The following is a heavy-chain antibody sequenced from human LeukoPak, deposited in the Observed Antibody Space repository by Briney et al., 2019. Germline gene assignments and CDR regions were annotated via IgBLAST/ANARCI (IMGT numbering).Heavy chain of an antibody. Sequence: SETLSLTCTVSGDSISSYYWSWIRQPAGKGLEWIGRIYTSGSTNYNPSLKSRVTMSVDTSKNQFSLKLSSVTAADTAVYYCARDRSAYHVSDYYYYMDVWGKGTTVTVSS. D-gene: IGHD3-16*01. CDR3: ARDRSAYHVSDYYYYMDV. CDR2: IYTSGST. CDR1: GDSISSYY. J-gene: IGHJ6*03. V-gene: IGHV4-4*07.